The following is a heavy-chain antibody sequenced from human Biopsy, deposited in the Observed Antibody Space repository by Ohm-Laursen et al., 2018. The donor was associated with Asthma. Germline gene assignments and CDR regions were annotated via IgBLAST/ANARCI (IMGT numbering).Heavy chain of an antibody. Sequence: GSSVKVSCKAPGGTLSNFAISWVRQAPGQGLEWLGGIMTVFGTTNYAQKFQGRVTITADESTSTAYMEVTSLRSEDTAIYYCARCQVGYSSGWSLLLKKIYYSGMDVWGQGTAVTVSS. D-gene: IGHD6-19*01. J-gene: IGHJ6*02. CDR1: GGTLSNFA. V-gene: IGHV1-69*01. CDR3: ARCQVGYSSGWSLLLKKIYYSGMDV. CDR2: IMTVFGTT.